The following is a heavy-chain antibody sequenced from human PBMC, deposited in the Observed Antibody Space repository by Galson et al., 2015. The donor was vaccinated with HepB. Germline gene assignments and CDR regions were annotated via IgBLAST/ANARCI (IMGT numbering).Heavy chain of an antibody. Sequence: SVKVSCKASGGTFSSYAISWVRQAPGQGLEWMGGIIPIFGTANYAQKFQGRVTITADESTSTAYMELSSLRSEDTAVYYCATALGYCSSTSCYWGGQAGDYWGQGTLVTVSS. J-gene: IGHJ4*02. CDR1: GGTFSSYA. CDR2: IIPIFGTA. D-gene: IGHD2-2*01. CDR3: ATALGYCSSTSCYWGGQAGDY. V-gene: IGHV1-69*13.